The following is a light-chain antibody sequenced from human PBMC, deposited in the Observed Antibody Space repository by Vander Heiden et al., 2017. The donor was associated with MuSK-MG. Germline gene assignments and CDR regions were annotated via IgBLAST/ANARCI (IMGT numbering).Light chain of an antibody. Sequence: EIVLTQSPGTLSLSPGERATLSCRASQRVSSSYLAWYQQKPGQAPRLLIYGASSRDTGIPDRFSGSGYGKDFTLTISRREPEDFAVYYCQQNGSSPPWTFGQGTKVEIK. J-gene: IGKJ1*01. CDR3: QQNGSSPPWT. CDR1: QRVSSSY. CDR2: GAS. V-gene: IGKV3-20*01.